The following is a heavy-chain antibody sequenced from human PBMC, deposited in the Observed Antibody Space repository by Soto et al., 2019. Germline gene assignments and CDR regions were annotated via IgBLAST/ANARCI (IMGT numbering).Heavy chain of an antibody. V-gene: IGHV1-18*01. CDR1: GYTFTSYG. Sequence: ASVKVSCKASGYTFTSYGISWVRQAPGQGLEWMGWISAYNGNTNYAQKLQGRVTMTTDTSTSTAYMELRSLRSDDTAVYYCARDSVGPYSSSWYHWFDPWGQGTLVTVSS. CDR2: ISAYNGNT. J-gene: IGHJ5*02. CDR3: ARDSVGPYSSSWYHWFDP. D-gene: IGHD6-13*01.